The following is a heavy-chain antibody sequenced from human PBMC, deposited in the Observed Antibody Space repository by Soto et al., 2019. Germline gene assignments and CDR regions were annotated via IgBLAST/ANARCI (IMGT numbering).Heavy chain of an antibody. J-gene: IGHJ4*02. V-gene: IGHV4-59*01. CDR1: GGSMSEYF. Sequence: SETLSLTCSVSGGSMSEYFWRWIRQSPGKGLEWIGYIYYLGSTNYHPSLKSRVTISVNTSKRQFSLRLTSVTAAATAVYYCARDGYDGSGRPYPAYWGPGTQVTVSS. D-gene: IGHD3-10*01. CDR3: ARDGYDGSGRPYPAY. CDR2: IYYLGST.